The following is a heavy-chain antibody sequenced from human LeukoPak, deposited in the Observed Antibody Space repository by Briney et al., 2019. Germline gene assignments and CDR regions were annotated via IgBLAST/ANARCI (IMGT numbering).Heavy chain of an antibody. Sequence: PSETLSLTCAVYGGSFSGYYWSWIRQPPGKGLEWIGEINHSGSTNYNPSLKSRVTISVDTSKNQFSLKLSSVTAADTAVYYCARHPLWFGEFSLYYFDYWGQGTLVTVSS. CDR3: ARHPLWFGEFSLYYFDY. D-gene: IGHD3-10*01. V-gene: IGHV4-34*01. CDR1: GGSFSGYY. J-gene: IGHJ4*02. CDR2: INHSGST.